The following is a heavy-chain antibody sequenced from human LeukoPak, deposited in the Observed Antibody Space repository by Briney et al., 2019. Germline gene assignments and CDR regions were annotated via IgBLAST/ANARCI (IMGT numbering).Heavy chain of an antibody. Sequence: GGSLRLSCAASGFTFSSYGMHWVRQAPGKGLEWVAVIWYDGSNKYYADSVKGRFTISRDNSKNTLYLQMNSLRAEDTAVYYCAKTPLSLNYYDSSGHYFDYWGQGTLVTVSS. V-gene: IGHV3-33*06. CDR2: IWYDGSNK. D-gene: IGHD3-22*01. J-gene: IGHJ4*02. CDR1: GFTFSSYG. CDR3: AKTPLSLNYYDSSGHYFDY.